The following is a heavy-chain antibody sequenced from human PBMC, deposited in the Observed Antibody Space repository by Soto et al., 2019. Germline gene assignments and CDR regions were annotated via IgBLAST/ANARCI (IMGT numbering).Heavy chain of an antibody. Sequence: QITLKESGPTLVKPTQTLTLTCTFSGFSLSTSGVGVGWIRQPPGKALEWLALIYWNDDKRYSPSLKSRFTITKDTSKNQVVLTMTNMDPVDTGTYYCAHCVGRWFDPWGQGTLVTVSS. V-gene: IGHV2-5*01. CDR3: AHCVGRWFDP. D-gene: IGHD2-15*01. CDR2: IYWNDDK. J-gene: IGHJ5*02. CDR1: GFSLSTSGVG.